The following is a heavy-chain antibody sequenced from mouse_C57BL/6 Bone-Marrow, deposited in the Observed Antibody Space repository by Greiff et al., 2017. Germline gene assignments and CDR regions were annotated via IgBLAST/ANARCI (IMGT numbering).Heavy chain of an antibody. V-gene: IGHV1-76*01. Sequence: QVHVKQSGAELVRPGASVKLSCKASGYTFTDYYINWVKQRPGQGLEWIARIYPGSGNTYYNEKFKGKATLTAEKSSSTAYMQLSSLTSEDSAVYFCARAYYSNLDYWGQGTTLTVSS. J-gene: IGHJ2*01. D-gene: IGHD2-5*01. CDR1: GYTFTDYY. CDR2: IYPGSGNT. CDR3: ARAYYSNLDY.